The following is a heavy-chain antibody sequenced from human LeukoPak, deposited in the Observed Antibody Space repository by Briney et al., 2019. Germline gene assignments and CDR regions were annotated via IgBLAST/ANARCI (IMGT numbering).Heavy chain of an antibody. D-gene: IGHD3-16*01. V-gene: IGHV4-34*01. CDR3: ARGLGLFYYYYYYMDV. J-gene: IGHJ6*03. CDR2: INHSGST. Sequence: SETLSLTCAVYGGSFSGYYWSWIRQPPGKGLEWIGEINHSGSTNYNPSLKSRVTISVDTSKNQFSLKLSSVTAADTAVYYCARGLGLFYYYYYYMDVWGKGTTLTVSS. CDR1: GGSFSGYY.